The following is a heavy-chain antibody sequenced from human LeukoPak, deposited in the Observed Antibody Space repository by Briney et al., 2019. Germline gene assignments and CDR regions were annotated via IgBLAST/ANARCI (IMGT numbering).Heavy chain of an antibody. CDR2: ISSSGSGDNT. CDR1: GFTFDDYA. CDR3: AKDRTVGASYWYFDL. V-gene: IGHV3-23*01. Sequence: QPGGSLRLSCAASGFTFDDYAMHWVRQAPEKGLEWVSGISSSGSGDNTYYADSVKGRFTISRDSSKNTLFLHMNTLRAEDTAIYYCAKDRTVGASYWYFDLWGRGTLVTVSS. J-gene: IGHJ2*01. D-gene: IGHD1-26*01.